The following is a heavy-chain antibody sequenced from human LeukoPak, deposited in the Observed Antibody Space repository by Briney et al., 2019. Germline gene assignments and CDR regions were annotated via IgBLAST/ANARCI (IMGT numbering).Heavy chain of an antibody. D-gene: IGHD4-17*01. CDR2: INPNSGGT. CDR1: GYTFTGYY. Sequence: ASVKVSCKASGYTFTGYYMHWVRQAPGQGVEWMGRINPNSGGTNYAQKFQGRVTMTRDTSISTAYMELSRLRSDDTAVYYCARDGTTVTNDHYWGQGTLVTVSS. V-gene: IGHV1-2*06. CDR3: ARDGTTVTNDHY. J-gene: IGHJ4*02.